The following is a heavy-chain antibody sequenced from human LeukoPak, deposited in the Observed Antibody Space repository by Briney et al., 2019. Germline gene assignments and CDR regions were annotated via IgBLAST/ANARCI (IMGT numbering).Heavy chain of an antibody. D-gene: IGHD5-12*01. J-gene: IGHJ4*02. CDR3: ARVAYSGYEPSYFDY. V-gene: IGHV4-31*11. Sequence: SETLSLTCAVYGGSFSGYYWSWIRQHPGKGLVWIGYIYYSGNTYYNPSLKSTSKNQFSLKLTSVTVADTAVYYCARVAYSGYEPSYFDYWGQGTLVTVSS. CDR1: GGSFSGYY. CDR2: IYYSGNT.